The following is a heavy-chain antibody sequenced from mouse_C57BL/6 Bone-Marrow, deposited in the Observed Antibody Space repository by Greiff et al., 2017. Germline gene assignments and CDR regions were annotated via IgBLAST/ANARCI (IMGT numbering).Heavy chain of an antibody. J-gene: IGHJ3*01. V-gene: IGHV1-54*01. D-gene: IGHD2-4*01. Sequence: QVQLKQSGAELVRPGTSVKVSCKASGYAFTNYLIEWVKQRPGQGLEWIGVINPGSGGTNYNEKFKGKATLTADKSSSTAYMQLSSLTSEDSAVYFCARDDYDGKGFAYWGQGTLVTVSA. CDR1: GYAFTNYL. CDR3: ARDDYDGKGFAY. CDR2: INPGSGGT.